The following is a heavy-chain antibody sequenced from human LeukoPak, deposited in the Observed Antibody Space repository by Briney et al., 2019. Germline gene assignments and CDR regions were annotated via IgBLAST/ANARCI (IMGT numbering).Heavy chain of an antibody. D-gene: IGHD2-15*01. V-gene: IGHV4-4*07. CDR1: GGSINIYY. Sequence: PSETLSLTCTVSGGSINIYYWSWIRQPAGKGLEWIGRIYTSGSTNYNPSLKTRVTMSVDTSKNQFSLKLSSVTAADTAVYYCARGRGYCSGGSCYQKSHFDYWGQGTLVTVSS. J-gene: IGHJ4*02. CDR3: ARGRGYCSGGSCYQKSHFDY. CDR2: IYTSGST.